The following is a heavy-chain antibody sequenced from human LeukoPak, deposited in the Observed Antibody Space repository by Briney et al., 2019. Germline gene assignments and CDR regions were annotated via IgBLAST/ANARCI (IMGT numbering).Heavy chain of an antibody. CDR1: GGSISSYY. J-gene: IGHJ6*03. V-gene: IGHV4-59*01. D-gene: IGHD3-10*01. Sequence: PSETLSLTCTVSGGSISSYYWSWIRQPPGKGLEWIGYIYYSGSTNYNPSLKSRVTISVDTSKNQFSLKLSSVTAADTAVYYCRRDHVGDATIVGVVKSYYYYYMDVWGKGTTVTVSS. CDR2: IYYSGST. CDR3: RRDHVGDATIVGVVKSYYYYYMDV.